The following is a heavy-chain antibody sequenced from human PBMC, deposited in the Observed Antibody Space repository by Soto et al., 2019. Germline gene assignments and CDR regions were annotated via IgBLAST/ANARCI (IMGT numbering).Heavy chain of an antibody. CDR1: GGSISSSNW. V-gene: IGHV4-4*02. Sequence: LSLTCAVSGGSISSSNWLSWVRQPPGKGLEWIGEIYHSGSTNYNPSLKSRVTISVDKSKNQFSLKLSSVTAADTAVYYCARTRDDYYDSSGYYDDDAFDIWGQGTMVTVSS. J-gene: IGHJ3*02. CDR3: ARTRDDYYDSSGYYDDDAFDI. D-gene: IGHD3-22*01. CDR2: IYHSGST.